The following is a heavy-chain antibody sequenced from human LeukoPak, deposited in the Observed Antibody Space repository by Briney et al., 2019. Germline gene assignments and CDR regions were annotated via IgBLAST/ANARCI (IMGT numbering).Heavy chain of an antibody. CDR1: GYTFTSYD. CDR2: ISAYNGDT. J-gene: IGHJ4*02. Sequence: ASVKVSCKASGYTFTSYDISWVRQAPGQGLEWMGWISAYNGDTNYAQKLQGRVTMTTDTSTSTAYMELTSLNSDDTAVYYCARDVYCSGGNCYYYFDYWGQGTLVTVSS. CDR3: ARDVYCSGGNCYYYFDY. V-gene: IGHV1-18*01. D-gene: IGHD2-15*01.